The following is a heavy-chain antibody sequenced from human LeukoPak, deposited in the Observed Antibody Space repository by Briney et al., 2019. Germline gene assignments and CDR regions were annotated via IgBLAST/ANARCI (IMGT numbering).Heavy chain of an antibody. V-gene: IGHV3-30*18. CDR2: ISYDGSNK. CDR3: AKEVYGGNLYFDY. CDR1: GFTFSSYG. J-gene: IGHJ4*02. D-gene: IGHD4-23*01. Sequence: GGSLRLSCAASGFTFSSYGMHWVRQAPGKGLEWVAVISYDGSNKYYADSVKGRFTISRDNSKNTLYLQMNSLRAEDTAVYYCAKEVYGGNLYFDYWGQGTLVTVSS.